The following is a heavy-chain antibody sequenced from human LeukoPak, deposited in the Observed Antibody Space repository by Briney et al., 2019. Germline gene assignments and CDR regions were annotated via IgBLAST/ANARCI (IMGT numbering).Heavy chain of an antibody. J-gene: IGHJ1*01. CDR2: TYYRSKWYN. CDR3: ARNDILTGERAEYFQH. D-gene: IGHD3-9*01. CDR1: GDIVSSNSAA. Sequence: SQTLSLTCAISGDIVSSNSAAWNWIRQSPSRGLEWLGRTYYRSKWYNDYAVSVKSRITIDPDTSKNQFSLQLNSVTPEDTAVYYCARNDILTGERAEYFQHWGQGTLVTVSS. V-gene: IGHV6-1*01.